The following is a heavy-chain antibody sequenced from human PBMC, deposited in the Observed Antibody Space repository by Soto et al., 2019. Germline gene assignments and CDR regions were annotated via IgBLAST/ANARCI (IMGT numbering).Heavy chain of an antibody. V-gene: IGHV4-4*02. D-gene: IGHD2-15*01. CDR3: ARVGRYCSGGSCPRFDY. J-gene: IGHJ4*02. CDR2: IYHSGST. Sequence: QVQLQESGPGLVKPSGTLSLTCAVSGGSISSSNWWSWVRQPPGKGLEWIGEIYHSGSTNYNPSLQSRVTISVDKSKNPFSLKLSSVTAADTAVYYCARVGRYCSGGSCPRFDYWGQGTLVTVSS. CDR1: GGSISSSNW.